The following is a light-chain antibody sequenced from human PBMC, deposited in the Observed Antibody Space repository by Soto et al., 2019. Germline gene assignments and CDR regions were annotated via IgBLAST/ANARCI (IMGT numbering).Light chain of an antibody. Sequence: DIQMTQSPSTLSGSVGDRVTITCRASQTISSWLAWYQQKPGKAPKLLIYKASTLKSGVPSRFSGSGSGTELPLPISSLQPDDFAPYYCQHYNSYSEALGQGTKVDTK. CDR1: QTISSW. J-gene: IGKJ1*01. V-gene: IGKV1-5*03. CDR2: KAS. CDR3: QHYNSYSEA.